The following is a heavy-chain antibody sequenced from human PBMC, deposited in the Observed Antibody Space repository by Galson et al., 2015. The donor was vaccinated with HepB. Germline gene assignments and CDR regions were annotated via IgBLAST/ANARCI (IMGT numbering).Heavy chain of an antibody. J-gene: IGHJ4*02. CDR1: GYTLTELS. D-gene: IGHD3-16*02. CDR2: FDPEDGET. V-gene: IGHV1-24*01. Sequence: SVKVSCKVSGYTLTELSMHWVRQAPGKGLEWMGGFDPEDGETIYAQKFQGRVTMTEDTSTDTAYMELRSLRSDDTAVYYCARDNPHTYYDYVWGSYRPHYFDYWGQGTLVTVSS. CDR3: ARDNPHTYYDYVWGSYRPHYFDY.